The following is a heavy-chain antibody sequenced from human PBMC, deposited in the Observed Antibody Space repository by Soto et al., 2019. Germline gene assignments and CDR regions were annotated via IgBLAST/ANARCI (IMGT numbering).Heavy chain of an antibody. CDR1: GYTFTSYG. Sequence: ASVKVSCKASGYTFTSYGISWVRQAPGQGLEWMGWISAYNGNTNYAQKLQGRVTMTTDTSTSTAYMELRSLRSDDTAVYYCARAQQKLVLYYWFDPWGQGTLVSVSS. CDR2: ISAYNGNT. V-gene: IGHV1-18*01. J-gene: IGHJ5*02. CDR3: ARAQQKLVLYYWFDP. D-gene: IGHD6-13*01.